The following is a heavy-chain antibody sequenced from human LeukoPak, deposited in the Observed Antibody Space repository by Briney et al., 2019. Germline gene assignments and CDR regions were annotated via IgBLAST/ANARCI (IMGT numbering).Heavy chain of an antibody. D-gene: IGHD6-13*01. J-gene: IGHJ1*01. Sequence: SETLSLTCAVSGDSLNNNWWSWVRQPPGKGLEWIGEIFQSGITNYNPSVKSRVTISLDMFKNQFSLSLSSVTDADTAIYFCAKNAGYSQMHWGQGSLVTVSS. CDR3: AKNAGYSQMH. CDR2: IFQSGIT. V-gene: IGHV4-4*02. CDR1: GDSLNNNW.